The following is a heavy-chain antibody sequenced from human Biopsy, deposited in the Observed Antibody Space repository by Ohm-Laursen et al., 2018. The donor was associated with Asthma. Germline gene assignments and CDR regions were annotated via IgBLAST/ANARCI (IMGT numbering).Heavy chain of an antibody. J-gene: IGHJ4*02. Sequence: SLRLSCAASGFILSNYDMHWVRQAPGKGLEWVAVLSYNGNNKYYADSVRGRFTISRDNSENTLYLQMNSLRVEDTAVYYCARGDWYGSAYNGYWGQGTLVTVSA. CDR2: LSYNGNNK. CDR1: GFILSNYD. CDR3: ARGDWYGSAYNGY. D-gene: IGHD6-25*01. V-gene: IGHV3-30*03.